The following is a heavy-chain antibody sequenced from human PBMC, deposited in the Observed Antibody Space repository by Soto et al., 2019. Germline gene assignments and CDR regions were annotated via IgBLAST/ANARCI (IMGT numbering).Heavy chain of an antibody. CDR1: GFTFSSYA. CDR2: ISGSGVTT. V-gene: IGHV3-23*01. Sequence: GGSLRLSCAASGFTFSSYAMSWVRQAPGNGLDWVSVISGSGVTTYFADSVKGRFTISRDNSKNTLYLQMNSLRADDTAVYYCARYSSGYYSWFDPWGQGTLVTVSS. D-gene: IGHD6-19*01. J-gene: IGHJ5*02. CDR3: ARYSSGYYSWFDP.